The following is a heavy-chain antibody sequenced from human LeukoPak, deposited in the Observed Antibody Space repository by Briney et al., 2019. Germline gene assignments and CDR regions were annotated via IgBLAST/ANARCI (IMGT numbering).Heavy chain of an antibody. D-gene: IGHD4-23*01. CDR3: ARIYDYGGNPGWFDP. V-gene: IGHV5-51*01. CDR2: IYPGDSDT. CDR1: GYSFITYW. Sequence: GESLKISCKGSGYSFITYWIGWVRQMPGKGLEWMGIIYPGDSDTRYSPSFQGQVTISADKSISTAYLQWSSLKASDTAMYYCARIYDYGGNPGWFDPWGQGTLVTVSS. J-gene: IGHJ5*02.